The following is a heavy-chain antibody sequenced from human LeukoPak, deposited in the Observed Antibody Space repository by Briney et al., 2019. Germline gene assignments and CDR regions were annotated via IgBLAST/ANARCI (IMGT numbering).Heavy chain of an antibody. CDR3: AKPKRRGSAQSAGAFDI. J-gene: IGHJ3*02. CDR2: ISYDGSDK. V-gene: IGHV3-30*18. CDR1: GFTFSSYG. D-gene: IGHD6-25*01. Sequence: GGSLRLSCAASGFTFSSYGMHWVRQAPGKGLEWVAVISYDGSDKYYADSVKGRFTISRDNSKNTLYLQMNSLRAEDTAVYYCAKPKRRGSAQSAGAFDIWGQGTMVTVSS.